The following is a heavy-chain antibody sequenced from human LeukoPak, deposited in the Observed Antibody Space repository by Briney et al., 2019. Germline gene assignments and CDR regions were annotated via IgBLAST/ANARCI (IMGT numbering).Heavy chain of an antibody. CDR1: GYSFTSYW. V-gene: IGHV1-18*04. J-gene: IGHJ4*02. CDR2: ISAYNGNT. D-gene: IGHD3-22*01. CDR3: ASTPYYYDSSGYYLR. Sequence: PGESLKISCKGSGYSFTSYWIGWVRQMPGKGLEWMGWISAYNGNTNYAQKLQGRVTMTTDTSTSTAYMELRSLRSDDTAVYYCASTPYYYDSSGYYLRWGQGTLVTVSS.